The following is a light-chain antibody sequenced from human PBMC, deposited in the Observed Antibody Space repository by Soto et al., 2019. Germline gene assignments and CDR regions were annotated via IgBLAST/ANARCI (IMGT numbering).Light chain of an antibody. Sequence: QSALTQPRSVSGSPGQSVAISCIGTSSDIGGYSIVSWYQHHPGKAPKLILTDVNKRPSGVPDRFSGSKSGNTASLTISGLQADDEADYYCCSYGGSLVLLGGGTKLTVL. CDR2: DVN. V-gene: IGLV2-11*01. J-gene: IGLJ2*01. CDR1: SSDIGGYSI. CDR3: CSYGGSLVL.